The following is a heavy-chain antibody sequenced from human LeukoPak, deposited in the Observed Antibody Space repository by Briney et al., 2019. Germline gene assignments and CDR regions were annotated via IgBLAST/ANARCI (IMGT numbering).Heavy chain of an antibody. J-gene: IGHJ4*02. CDR2: ISNSGGTT. CDR1: GFTFSSYA. V-gene: IGHV3-23*01. Sequence: AGGSLRLSCAASGFTFSSYAMSWVRQAPGKGLEWVSTISNSGGTTYYADSVKGRFTTSRDDSENTLYLQMNSLRAEDTAVYYCAKATGYLLWGQGTLVTVSS. D-gene: IGHD1-14*01. CDR3: AKATGYLL.